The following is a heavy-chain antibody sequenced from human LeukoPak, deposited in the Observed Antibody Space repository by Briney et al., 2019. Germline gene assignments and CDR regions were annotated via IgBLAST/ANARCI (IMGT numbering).Heavy chain of an antibody. J-gene: IGHJ4*02. V-gene: IGHV1-69*05. Sequence: AAVKVSCKASGGTFRTYAISWVRQAPGQGLEWMGGIVPILKASNYARKFQGRLTLTTDESTNTAYMELTSLTSDDTAVYYCARENAYWGQGTLVTVSS. CDR1: GGTFRTYA. CDR2: IVPILKAS. CDR3: ARENAY.